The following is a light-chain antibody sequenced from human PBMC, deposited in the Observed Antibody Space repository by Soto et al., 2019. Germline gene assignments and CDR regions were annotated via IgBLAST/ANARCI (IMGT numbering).Light chain of an antibody. J-gene: IGKJ4*01. CDR1: QSVGSF. CDR2: DVS. Sequence: EIVLTQSPATLSLSPRARATLSCRASQSVGSFLAWYQQKPGQAPRLLIYDVSNRATGIPARFSGSGSGTDFTLTIRRLEPQDFAVYYCQHRANWPPSVTFGGGTRV. CDR3: QHRANWPPSVT. V-gene: IGKV3-11*01.